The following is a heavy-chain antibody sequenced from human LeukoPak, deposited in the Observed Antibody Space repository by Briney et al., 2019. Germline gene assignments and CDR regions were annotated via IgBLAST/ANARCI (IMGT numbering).Heavy chain of an antibody. CDR3: ARAGDTAMMYYFDY. Sequence: QAGGSLRLSCAASGFTFSSYAMHWVRQAPGKGLEWVAVISYDGSNKYYADSVKGRFTISRDNSKNTLYLQMNSLRAEDTAVYYCARAGDTAMMYYFDYWGQGTLVTVSS. D-gene: IGHD5-18*01. V-gene: IGHV3-30-3*01. CDR1: GFTFSSYA. CDR2: ISYDGSNK. J-gene: IGHJ4*02.